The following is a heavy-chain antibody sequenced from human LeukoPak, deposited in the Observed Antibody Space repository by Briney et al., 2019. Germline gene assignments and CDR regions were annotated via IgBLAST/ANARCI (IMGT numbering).Heavy chain of an antibody. Sequence: PSETPSLTCTVSGESISGFYWTWIRQPPGKGLEWIGYIYYSGSTNYNPSLKSRVTISVDTSKNQFSLKLSSVTAADTAVYYCARQQWPSRFDPWGQGTLVTVSS. D-gene: IGHD6-19*01. V-gene: IGHV4-59*01. CDR2: IYYSGST. CDR1: GESISGFY. J-gene: IGHJ5*02. CDR3: ARQQWPSRFDP.